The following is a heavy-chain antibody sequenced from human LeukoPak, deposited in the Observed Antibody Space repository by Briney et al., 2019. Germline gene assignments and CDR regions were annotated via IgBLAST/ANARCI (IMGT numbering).Heavy chain of an antibody. Sequence: GGSLRLSCAASGFTFSSYSMNWVRQAPGKGLEWVGFIRSKAYGGTTEYAASVKGRFTISRDDSKSIAYLQMNSLKTEDTAVYYCTRGGDYLDYWGQGTLVTVSS. J-gene: IGHJ4*02. CDR2: IRSKAYGGTT. CDR1: GFTFSSYS. CDR3: TRGGDYLDY. V-gene: IGHV3-49*04.